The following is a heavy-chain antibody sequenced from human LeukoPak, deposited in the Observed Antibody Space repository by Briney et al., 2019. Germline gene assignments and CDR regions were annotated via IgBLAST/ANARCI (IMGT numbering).Heavy chain of an antibody. D-gene: IGHD6-13*01. CDR1: GYTFNNYG. CDR3: AKTIAAAGPYAFDI. J-gene: IGHJ3*02. CDR2: ISAYNGNT. Sequence: ASVKVSCKASGYTFNNYGISWVRQAPGQGLEWMGWISAYNGNTNYAQKLQGRVTMTTDTSTSTAYMELRSLRSDDTAVYYCAKTIAAAGPYAFDIWGQGTMVTVSS. V-gene: IGHV1-18*01.